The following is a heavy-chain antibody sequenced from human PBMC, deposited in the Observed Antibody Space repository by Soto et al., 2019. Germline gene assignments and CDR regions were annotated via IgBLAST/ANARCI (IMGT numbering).Heavy chain of an antibody. CDR2: IIPIFGTA. Sequence: SVKVSCKASGGTFSSYAISWVRQAPGQGLEWMGGIIPIFGTANYAQKFQGRVTITADESTSTDYMELSSLRSEETAVYYCARGSSGWYEFFDYWGQGNLVTVSS. CDR3: ARGSSGWYEFFDY. D-gene: IGHD6-19*01. J-gene: IGHJ4*02. CDR1: GGTFSSYA. V-gene: IGHV1-69*13.